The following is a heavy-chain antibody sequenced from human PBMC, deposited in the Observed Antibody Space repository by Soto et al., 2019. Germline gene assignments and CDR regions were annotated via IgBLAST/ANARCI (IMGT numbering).Heavy chain of an antibody. CDR3: ARDIAVRRIDG. J-gene: IGHJ4*02. CDR2: IWYDGSAT. D-gene: IGHD6-6*01. V-gene: IGHV3-33*01. CDR1: GFTFSLYG. Sequence: QVQLVQSGGGVVQPGKSLRLSCGASGFTFSLYGMHWVRQAPGKGLEWVSFIWYDGSATYYGDSVKGRFTISKDDSTNTLYLQMNSLRAVDTAVYYCARDIAVRRIDGWGQGTLFTVAS.